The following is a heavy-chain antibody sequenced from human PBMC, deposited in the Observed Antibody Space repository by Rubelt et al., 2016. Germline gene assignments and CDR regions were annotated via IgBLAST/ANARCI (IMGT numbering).Heavy chain of an antibody. CDR3: ARWPYYYDSSGSGY. V-gene: IGHV3-48*02. D-gene: IGHD3-22*01. J-gene: IGHJ4*02. CDR2: ISSSSSSI. Sequence: GFTFSSYSMNWVRQAPGKGLEWVSYISSSSSSIYYADSVKGRFTISRDNAKNSLYLQMNSLRDEDTAVYYCARWPYYYDSSGSGYWGQGTLVTVSS. CDR1: GFTFSSYS.